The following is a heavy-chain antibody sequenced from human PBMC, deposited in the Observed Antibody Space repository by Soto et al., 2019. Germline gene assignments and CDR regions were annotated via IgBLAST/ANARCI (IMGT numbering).Heavy chain of an antibody. Sequence: EVQLVESGGGLVMPGGSLRLSCIASGFSFNTYSMNWVRQAPGKGLEWVSSIRRSGDYTYYADSLKGRFTISRDNAKNSLSLQMISLRAEDTSVYYCARSTSLGGMDVWGQGTTVTVSS. CDR1: GFSFNTYS. J-gene: IGHJ6*02. CDR3: ARSTSLGGMDV. CDR2: IRRSGDYT. D-gene: IGHD1-1*01. V-gene: IGHV3-21*01.